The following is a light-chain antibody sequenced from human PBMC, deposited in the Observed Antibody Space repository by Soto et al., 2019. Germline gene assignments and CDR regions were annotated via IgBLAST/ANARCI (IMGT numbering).Light chain of an antibody. V-gene: IGKV3-20*01. CDR1: QSVSSTY. CDR2: GAS. CDR3: QQYGSSRWT. J-gene: IGKJ1*01. Sequence: EIVLTQSPDTLSLFPGERATLSCRASQSVSSTYLAWYQQKLGQAPRLLIFGASSRATCIPDRFSGSGSGTDLTLTISRLEPENFAVYYCQQYGSSRWTFGQGTKAEIK.